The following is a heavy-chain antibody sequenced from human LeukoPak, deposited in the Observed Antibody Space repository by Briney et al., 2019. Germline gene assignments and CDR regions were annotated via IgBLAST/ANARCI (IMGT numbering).Heavy chain of an antibody. CDR2: ISGSGGST. CDR3: AKDGGYGSGSYHPDY. D-gene: IGHD3-10*01. CDR1: GFTFSSYA. V-gene: IGHV3-23*01. Sequence: GGSLRLSCAASGFTFSSYAMSWVRQAPGKGLEWVSAISGSGGSTYYADSVKGRFTISRDNSKNTPYLQMNSLRAEGTAVYYCAKDGGYGSGSYHPDYWGQGTLVTVSS. J-gene: IGHJ4*02.